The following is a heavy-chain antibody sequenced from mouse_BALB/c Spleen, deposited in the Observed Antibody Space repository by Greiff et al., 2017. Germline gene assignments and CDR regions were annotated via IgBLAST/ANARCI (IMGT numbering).Heavy chain of an antibody. V-gene: IGHV5-17*02. D-gene: IGHD1-2*01. J-gene: IGHJ4*01. Sequence: EVMLVESGGGLVQPGGSRKLSCAASGFTFSSFGMHWVRQAPEKGLEWVAYISSGSSTIYYADTVKGRFTISRDNPKNTLFLQMTSLRSEDTAMYYCARCYYGYVFYAMDYWGQGTSVTVSS. CDR1: GFTFSSFG. CDR3: ARCYYGYVFYAMDY. CDR2: ISSGSSTI.